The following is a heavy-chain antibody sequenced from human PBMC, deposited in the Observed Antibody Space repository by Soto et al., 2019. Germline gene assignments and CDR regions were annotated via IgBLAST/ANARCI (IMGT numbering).Heavy chain of an antibody. CDR3: ARDNRFYCSGGSCYSSPGVLRQSYYYYYMDV. CDR2: IIPILGIA. D-gene: IGHD2-15*01. V-gene: IGHV1-69*04. CDR1: GGTFSSYT. Sequence: ASVKVSCKASGGTFSSYTISWVRQAPGQGLEWMGRIIPILGIANYAQKFQGRVTITADKSTSTAYMELSSLRSEDTAVYYCARDNRFYCSGGSCYSSPGVLRQSYYYYYMDVWGKGTTVTVSS. J-gene: IGHJ6*03.